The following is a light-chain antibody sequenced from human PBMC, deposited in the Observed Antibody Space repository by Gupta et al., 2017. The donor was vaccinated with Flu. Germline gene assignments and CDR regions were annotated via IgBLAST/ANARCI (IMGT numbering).Light chain of an antibody. CDR1: QSISSY. CDR2: AAS. Sequence: DIQMTQSPSSLSASVGDRVTITCRASQSISSYLNWYQQKPGKAPKLLIYAASSLQSGVPSRFSGSGSATDFTLIIISLQPEDFATYYCQQRYSTPPTFGRGTKVEIK. V-gene: IGKV1-39*01. J-gene: IGKJ4*01. CDR3: QQRYSTPPT.